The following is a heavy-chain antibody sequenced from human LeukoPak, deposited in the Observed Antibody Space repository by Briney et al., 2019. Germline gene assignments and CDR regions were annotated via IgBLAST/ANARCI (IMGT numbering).Heavy chain of an antibody. CDR2: INSDARST. CDR3: ARGADTGYSSDS. D-gene: IGHD6-19*01. J-gene: IGHJ5*02. Sequence: GGSLRLSSAASGFTFSNYWMHWVREAPGKGLGWVSRINSDARSTSYADSVKGRFTISRDNAKKTLYLQMNSLRAEDTAVYYCARGADTGYSSDSWGQGTLVTVSS. CDR1: GFTFSNYW. V-gene: IGHV3-74*01.